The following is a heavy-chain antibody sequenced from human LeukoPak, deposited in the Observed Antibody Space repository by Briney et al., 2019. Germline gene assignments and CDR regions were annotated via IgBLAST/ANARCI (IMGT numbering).Heavy chain of an antibody. CDR3: ARAKRYSYVDY. J-gene: IGHJ4*02. D-gene: IGHD5-18*01. Sequence: GGSLRLSCAASGFTFRTYGMSWVRQALGKGLEWVSAISGSGDGTNYADSVKGRFTISRDNAKNSLYLQMNSLRAEDTAVYYCARAKRYSYVDYWGQGTLVTVSS. CDR2: ISGSGDGT. V-gene: IGHV3-21*04. CDR1: GFTFRTYG.